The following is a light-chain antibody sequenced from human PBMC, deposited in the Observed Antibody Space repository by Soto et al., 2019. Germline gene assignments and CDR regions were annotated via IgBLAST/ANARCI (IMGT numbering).Light chain of an antibody. CDR1: QSISTW. Sequence: DIQMTQSPSTLSASVGDRVTITCRASQSISTWLAWYQQKPGKAPKLLIYKASSLEGGVTSRFSGSGSSTEFTITISSLQPDDFATYYCQQYLNRWTFGQGTKVEIK. CDR2: KAS. J-gene: IGKJ1*01. CDR3: QQYLNRWT. V-gene: IGKV1-5*03.